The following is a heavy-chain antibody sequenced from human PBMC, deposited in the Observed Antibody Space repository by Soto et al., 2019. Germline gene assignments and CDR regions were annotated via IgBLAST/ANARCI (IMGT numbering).Heavy chain of an antibody. J-gene: IGHJ4*02. CDR3: ARVKASGVNFDY. D-gene: IGHD3-10*01. V-gene: IGHV4-4*02. CDR2: IYHSGST. CDR1: GGSISSSNW. Sequence: QVQLQESGPGLVKPSGTLSLTCAVSGGSISSSNWWSWVRQPPGKGLEWIGEIYHSGSTNYNPSLKRRATISVDKSKNQFSLKRSSVTAADTAVYYCARVKASGVNFDYWGQGTLVTVSS.